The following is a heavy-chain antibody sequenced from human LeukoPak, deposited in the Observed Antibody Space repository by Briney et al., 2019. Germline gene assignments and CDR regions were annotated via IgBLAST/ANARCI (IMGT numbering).Heavy chain of an antibody. CDR3: ARRALFGDSGYDYNWFDP. CDR2: INPDSGGT. J-gene: IGHJ5*02. Sequence: ASVKVSCKASGYTFTDYYMHWVRQAPGQGFEWMGWINPDSGGTNYAQKFQGRVTMTRDTSINTAYMELSRLRSNDTAVYYCARRALFGDSGYDYNWFDPWGQGTLVTVSS. D-gene: IGHD5-12*01. V-gene: IGHV1-2*02. CDR1: GYTFTDYY.